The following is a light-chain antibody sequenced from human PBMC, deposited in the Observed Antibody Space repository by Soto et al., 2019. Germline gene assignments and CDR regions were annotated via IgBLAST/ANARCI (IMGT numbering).Light chain of an antibody. CDR2: GAS. V-gene: IGKV3-15*01. CDR3: HQYNDWPLT. CDR1: QSVSSN. Sequence: EIVMTQSPATLSVSPGGRATLSCRASQSVSSNLAWYQQKPGQAPRLLIYGASTRATDIPARFSGSGSGTEFTLIISSLQSEDFAVYYCHQYNDWPLTFGGGTEVEIE. J-gene: IGKJ4*01.